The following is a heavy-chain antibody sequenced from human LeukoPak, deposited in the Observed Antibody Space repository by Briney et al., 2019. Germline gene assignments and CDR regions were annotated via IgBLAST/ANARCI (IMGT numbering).Heavy chain of an antibody. CDR3: ARSTMGARRTYDY. J-gene: IGHJ4*02. V-gene: IGHV1-8*01. Sequence: ASVTVSCKASKDTFTIYDVNWVRQATGLGVEWMGWMNPNSGNTGYAQKFQGRVTMTMNSSISTAYMELSSLTSEDTAVYYCARSTMGARRTYDYWGQGTLVTVSS. CDR1: KDTFTIYD. D-gene: IGHD1-26*01. CDR2: MNPNSGNT.